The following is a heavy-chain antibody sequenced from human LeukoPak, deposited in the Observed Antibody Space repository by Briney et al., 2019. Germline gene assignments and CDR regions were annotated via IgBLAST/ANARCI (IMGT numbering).Heavy chain of an antibody. CDR3: ASRVLTGYYSWTTDAFDI. J-gene: IGHJ3*02. D-gene: IGHD3-9*01. CDR1: GGSFSGYY. V-gene: IGHV4-34*01. Sequence: SETLSLTCAVYGGSFSGYYWSWIRQPPGKGLEWIGEINHSGSTNYNPSLKSRVTISVDTSKNQFSLKLSSVTAADTAVYYCASRVLTGYYSWTTDAFDIWGQGTMVTVSS. CDR2: INHSGST.